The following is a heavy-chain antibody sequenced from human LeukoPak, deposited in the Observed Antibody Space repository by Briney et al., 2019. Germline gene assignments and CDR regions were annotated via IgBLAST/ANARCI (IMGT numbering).Heavy chain of an antibody. CDR3: ARDPSGLLWFGQFQNWFDP. Sequence: SVKVSCKASGGTFSSYAISWVRQAPGQGGEWMGRIIPIFVTSNYPHNFHGIVTITTAESTSTAYMELSSLRSEDTAVYYCARDPSGLLWFGQFQNWFDPWGQGTLVTVSS. CDR1: GGTFSSYA. V-gene: IGHV1-69*05. D-gene: IGHD3-10*01. CDR2: IIPIFVTS. J-gene: IGHJ5*02.